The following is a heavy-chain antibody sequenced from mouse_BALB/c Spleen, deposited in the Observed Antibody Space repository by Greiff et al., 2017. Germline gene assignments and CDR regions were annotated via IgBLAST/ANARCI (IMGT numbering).Heavy chain of an antibody. CDR2: ISSGSSTI. V-gene: IGHV5-17*02. CDR1: GFTFSSFG. D-gene: IGHD1-1*01. J-gene: IGHJ2*01. CDR3: ARELRYYFDY. Sequence: EVQLVESGGGLVQPGGSRKLSCAASGFTFSSFGMHWVRQAPEKGLEWVAYISSGSSTIYYADTVKGRFTISRDNPKNTLFLQMTSLRSEDTAMYYCARELRYYFDYWGQGTTLTVSS.